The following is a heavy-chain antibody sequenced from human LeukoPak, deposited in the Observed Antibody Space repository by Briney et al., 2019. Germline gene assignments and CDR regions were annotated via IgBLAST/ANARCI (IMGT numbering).Heavy chain of an antibody. D-gene: IGHD6-13*01. CDR2: IYHSGST. Sequence: SETLSLTCTVSGDSISSRSYYWGWIRQPPGKGLEWIGSIYHSGSTYYNPSLKSRVTISVDTSKNQFSLKLSSVTAADTAVYYCARDQRWSSRSYYYYYMDVWGKGTTVTVSS. CDR1: GDSISSRSYY. CDR3: ARDQRWSSRSYYYYYMDV. J-gene: IGHJ6*03. V-gene: IGHV4-39*07.